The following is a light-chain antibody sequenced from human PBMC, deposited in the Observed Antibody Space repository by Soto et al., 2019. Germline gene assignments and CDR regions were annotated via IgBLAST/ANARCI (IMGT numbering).Light chain of an antibody. J-gene: IGKJ4*01. Sequence: EIVLTQSPATLSLSPGERATLSCRASQSVSSYLAWYQQKPGQAPRLLIYDASNRATGIPARFSGSGSGTDFTLTISSLEPEDFAVYYCQQSSNWPPLNFGGGTKVEIK. V-gene: IGKV3-11*01. CDR1: QSVSSY. CDR3: QQSSNWPPLN. CDR2: DAS.